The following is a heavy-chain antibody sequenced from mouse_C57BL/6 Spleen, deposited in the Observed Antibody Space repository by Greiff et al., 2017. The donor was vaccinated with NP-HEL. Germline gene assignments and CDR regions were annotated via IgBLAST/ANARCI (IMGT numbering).Heavy chain of an antibody. Sequence: VQLQQSGTVLARPGASVKMSCKTSGYTFTSYWMHWVKQRPGQGLEWIGAIYPGNSDTSYNQKFKGKAKLTAGTSASTAYMELSSLTNEDSAVYYCTRVYDYDGGYFDYWGQGTTLTVSS. CDR2: IYPGNSDT. J-gene: IGHJ2*01. D-gene: IGHD2-4*01. CDR1: GYTFTSYW. V-gene: IGHV1-5*01. CDR3: TRVYDYDGGYFDY.